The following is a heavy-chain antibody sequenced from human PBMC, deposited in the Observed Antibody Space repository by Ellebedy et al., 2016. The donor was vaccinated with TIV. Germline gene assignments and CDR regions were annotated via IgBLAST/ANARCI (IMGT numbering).Heavy chain of an antibody. V-gene: IGHV1-24*01. CDR2: FDPEDGET. CDR1: GYSLSELS. Sequence: AASVKVSCKVSGYSLSELSMHWVRQAPGKGIEWMGGFDPEDGETVYAQKFQGTVTMTEDTSTDTTYMELSSLRSEDTSVYYCTTEKYNRWGYFGLWGRGTLVTVSS. D-gene: IGHD1-14*01. J-gene: IGHJ2*01. CDR3: TTEKYNRWGYFGL.